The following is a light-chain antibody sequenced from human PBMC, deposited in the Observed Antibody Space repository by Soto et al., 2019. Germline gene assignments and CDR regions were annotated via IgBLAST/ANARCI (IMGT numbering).Light chain of an antibody. Sequence: DIVLTQSPSTLSLSPGERATLSCRASQSISSYLSCYQHKPGQAPRLLMNDASNRATSSLARFSGGGSGTDFTLTISSIEPEDFVVYYCQQRSNWPSITFGQGTRLEIK. CDR2: DAS. CDR1: QSISSY. CDR3: QQRSNWPSIT. V-gene: IGKV3-11*01. J-gene: IGKJ5*01.